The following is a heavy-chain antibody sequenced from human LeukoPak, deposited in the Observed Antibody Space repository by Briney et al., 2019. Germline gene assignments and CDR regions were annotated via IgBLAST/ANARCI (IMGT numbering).Heavy chain of an antibody. Sequence: GASVKVSCKASGYTFTGYYMHWVRQAPGQGLEWMGWINPRSGGTNYAQKFQGRVTMTRDTSISTAYMELSRLTSDDTAVYYCATDPTTAGTTRFDYWGQGTLVTVSS. D-gene: IGHD1-1*01. CDR2: INPRSGGT. CDR1: GYTFTGYY. CDR3: ATDPTTAGTTRFDY. J-gene: IGHJ4*02. V-gene: IGHV1-2*02.